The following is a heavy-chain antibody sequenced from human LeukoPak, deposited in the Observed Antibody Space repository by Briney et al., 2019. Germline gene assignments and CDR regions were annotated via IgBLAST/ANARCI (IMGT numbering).Heavy chain of an antibody. V-gene: IGHV3-23*01. Sequence: TGGSLRLSCEASGFTQNAMGWVRQAPGKGLEWVASISRSGGNSHYADSVKGRFTISRDNSKNTMYLQMDSLRAEDTALYYCTKDGAWLRFDDWGQGILVTVSS. J-gene: IGHJ4*02. CDR1: GFTQNA. D-gene: IGHD5-12*01. CDR3: TKDGAWLRFDD. CDR2: ISRSGGNS.